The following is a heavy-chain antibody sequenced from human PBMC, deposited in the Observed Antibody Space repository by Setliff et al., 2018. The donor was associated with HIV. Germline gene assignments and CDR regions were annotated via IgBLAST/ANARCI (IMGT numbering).Heavy chain of an antibody. CDR2: ISGSGGNT. Sequence: GGSLRLSCAASGFTFSSYAMSWVRQAPERGLEWVSAISGSGGNTYYADSVKGRFTISRDNSKNTLYLQMNSLRAEDTAVYYCAARLNFDYWGQGTLVTVSS. CDR1: GFTFSSYA. D-gene: IGHD3-16*01. J-gene: IGHJ4*02. V-gene: IGHV3-23*01. CDR3: AARLNFDY.